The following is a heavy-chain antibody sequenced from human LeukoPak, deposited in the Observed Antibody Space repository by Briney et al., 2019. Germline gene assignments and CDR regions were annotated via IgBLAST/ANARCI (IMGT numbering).Heavy chain of an antibody. Sequence: AGGSLRLSCAASGFTFSTYAMSWVRQAPGKGLEWVSAISANGASTFYADSVKGRFTVSRGSSRDTLYLQMNSLRAEDTAVYFCVRKALGYRLGYGDYWGQGTLVTASS. J-gene: IGHJ4*02. CDR2: ISANGAST. CDR1: GFTFSTYA. CDR3: VRKALGYRLGYGDY. D-gene: IGHD5-12*01. V-gene: IGHV3-23*01.